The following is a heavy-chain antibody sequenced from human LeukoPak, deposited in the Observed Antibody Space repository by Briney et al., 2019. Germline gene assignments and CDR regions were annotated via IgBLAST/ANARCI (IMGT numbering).Heavy chain of an antibody. D-gene: IGHD2-15*01. V-gene: IGHV3-7*01. CDR1: GFTFSSYW. Sequence: GGSLRLSCAASGFTFSSYWMSWVRQAPGQGLEWVANIKQDGSEKYYVDSVKGRFTISRDNAKNSLYLQMNSLRAEDTAVYYCASEVFSSAPGAVVTHPWGQGTQVTVSS. CDR2: IKQDGSEK. CDR3: ASEVFSSAPGAVVTHP. J-gene: IGHJ5*02.